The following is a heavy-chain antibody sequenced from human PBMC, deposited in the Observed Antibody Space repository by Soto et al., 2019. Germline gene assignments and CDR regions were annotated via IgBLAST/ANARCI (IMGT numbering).Heavy chain of an antibody. CDR1: GDSVSSGDYY. Sequence: SATLSLTCSVSGDSVSSGDYYWRWIRQPPEKGLEWIGHVYFSGSTNYIPSLKSRLTMSVDTAKNQFSLKLNSVTAADTAVYYCARIPVDTYMIYWSDPWGQGTQVTVSS. J-gene: IGHJ5*02. CDR2: VYFSGST. D-gene: IGHD3-16*01. CDR3: ARIPVDTYMIYWSDP. V-gene: IGHV4-61*08.